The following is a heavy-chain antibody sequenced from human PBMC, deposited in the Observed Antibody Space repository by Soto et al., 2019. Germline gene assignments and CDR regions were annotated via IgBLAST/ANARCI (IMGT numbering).Heavy chain of an antibody. CDR3: ARGYNNYGAVLLF. Sequence: EVPLVESGGGLVQPGGSLTLSCAASGFTVSSNWMHWVRQAPGKGLVWVSRISSDGSTTNYADSVKGRFTISRDNAKITLYLQMNSLRAEDTAVYYCARGYNNYGAVLLFWGQGALVTVSS. CDR2: ISSDGSTT. CDR1: GFTVSSNW. J-gene: IGHJ4*02. D-gene: IGHD4-4*01. V-gene: IGHV3-74*01.